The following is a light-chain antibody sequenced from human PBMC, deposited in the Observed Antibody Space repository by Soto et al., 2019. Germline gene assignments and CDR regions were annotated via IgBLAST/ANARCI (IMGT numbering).Light chain of an antibody. J-gene: IGKJ1*01. CDR3: QQYDSAPWT. Sequence: DILMTQSPSSLSASVGDRATITCRASQGVSNNFAWYQQKPAKDPKLLIYAASTLQSGVPSRFSGSGSGTDFTLTISRLQPEDVATYYCQQYDSAPWTFGQGTKVEIK. CDR2: AAS. CDR1: QGVSNN. V-gene: IGKV1-27*01.